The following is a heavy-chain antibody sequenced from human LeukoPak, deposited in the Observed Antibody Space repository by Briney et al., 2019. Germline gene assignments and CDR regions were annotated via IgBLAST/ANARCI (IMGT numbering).Heavy chain of an antibody. V-gene: IGHV2-5*01. CDR2: IYWNDDK. J-gene: IGHJ3*02. CDR3: AHRQGRYRAFDI. Sequence: SGPTLVKPTQTLTLTCTFSGFSPSTSGVGVGWIRQPPGKALEWLALIYWNDDKRYSPSLKSRLTITKDTSKNQVVLTMTNMDPVDTATYYCAHRQGRYRAFDIWGQGTMVTVSS. D-gene: IGHD5-12*01. CDR1: GFSPSTSGVG.